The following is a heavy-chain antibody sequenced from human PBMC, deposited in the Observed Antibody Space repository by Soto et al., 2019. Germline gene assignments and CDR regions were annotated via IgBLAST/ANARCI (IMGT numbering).Heavy chain of an antibody. Sequence: QVQLVQSGAEVEKPGASVKVSCKTSGYFFTSHYIHWVRLAPGRGLEWVGRINPNNGDTNSPQKFQGRVTLTRDTSISTAYMEMRGLTSDDTALYYCAREITYGGGSFSLGLWGQGTLVTVSS. D-gene: IGHD3-10*01. CDR1: GYFFTSHY. V-gene: IGHV1-2*06. CDR3: AREITYGGGSFSLGL. J-gene: IGHJ4*02. CDR2: INPNNGDT.